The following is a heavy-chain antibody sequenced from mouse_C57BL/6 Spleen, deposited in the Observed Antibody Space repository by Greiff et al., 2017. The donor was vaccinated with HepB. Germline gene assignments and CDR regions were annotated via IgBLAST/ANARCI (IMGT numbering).Heavy chain of an antibody. CDR3: ARPYGNYPFAY. D-gene: IGHD2-1*01. V-gene: IGHV5-4*03. CDR1: GFTFSSYA. J-gene: IGHJ3*01. Sequence: EVKLVESGGGLVKPGGSLKLSCAASGFTFSSYAMSWVRHTPEKRLEWVATISDGGSYTYYPDNVKGRFTISRDNAKNNLYLQMSHLKSEDTAMYYCARPYGNYPFAYWGQGTLVTVSA. CDR2: ISDGGSYT.